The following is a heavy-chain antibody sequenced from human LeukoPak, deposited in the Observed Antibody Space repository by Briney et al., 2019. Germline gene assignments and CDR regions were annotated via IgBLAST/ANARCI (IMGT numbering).Heavy chain of an antibody. D-gene: IGHD3-10*01. V-gene: IGHV3-53*01. CDR3: ARDLLLWFGELSGDSDY. CDR2: TYGGGST. CDR1: GITVSGKH. Sequence: GGSLRLSCAVSGITVSGKHMSWVRQAPGKGPEWVSITYGGGSTFFADSVKGRFTTSRDNSKNTVYLQMNTLRAEDTAVYYCARDLLLWFGELSGDSDYWGQGTLVTVSS. J-gene: IGHJ4*02.